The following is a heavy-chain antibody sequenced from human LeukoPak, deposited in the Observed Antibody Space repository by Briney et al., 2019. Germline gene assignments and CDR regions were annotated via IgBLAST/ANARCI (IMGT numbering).Heavy chain of an antibody. CDR2: ISISGDGT. CDR1: RLSFSKHA. J-gene: IGHJ2*01. V-gene: IGHV3-23*01. Sequence: PGGSGTPAWLLDRLSFSKHAMSWVRQPPGKGLEWVSVISISGDGTYYADSVKGRFTICRDNSKNTLYMQMKSLRAEDTAVYYCARRPSSLAYFDVWGRGTLVTVSS. CDR3: ARRPSSLAYFDV.